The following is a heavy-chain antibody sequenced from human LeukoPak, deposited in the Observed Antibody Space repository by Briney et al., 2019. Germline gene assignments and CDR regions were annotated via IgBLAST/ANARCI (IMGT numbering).Heavy chain of an antibody. D-gene: IGHD4-23*01. CDR1: GFTFSSYT. V-gene: IGHV3-30-3*01. CDR3: ARGGNPRDGPDS. J-gene: IGHJ5*02. Sequence: GGSLRLSCAASGFTFSSYTIHWVRQAPGKGLERVAVISFDGSNKYYADSVKGRFSISRDNSKNTLYLQMNSLGAEDTAVYYCARGGNPRDGPDSCGQGTLVTVSS. CDR2: ISFDGSNK.